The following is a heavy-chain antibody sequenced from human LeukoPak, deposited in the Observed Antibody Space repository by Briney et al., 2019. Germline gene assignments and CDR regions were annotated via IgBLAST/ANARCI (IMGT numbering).Heavy chain of an antibody. Sequence: GGSLRLSCAASGFTFSRFAMHWVRQAPGKGLEWVAIVFYDGSKKDYADFVRGRFTISRDNSKNTLYLQMNSLRTEDTAVYFCAKRGEAGGNYLYYFDYWGQGTLVTVSS. V-gene: IGHV3-30*04. J-gene: IGHJ4*02. CDR3: AKRGEAGGNYLYYFDY. CDR1: GFTFSRFA. CDR2: VFYDGSKK. D-gene: IGHD1-26*01.